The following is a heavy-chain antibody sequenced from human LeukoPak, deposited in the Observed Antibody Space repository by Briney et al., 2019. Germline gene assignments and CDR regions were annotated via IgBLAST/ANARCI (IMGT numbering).Heavy chain of an antibody. CDR2: MNPNSGNT. Sequence: GASEKVSCKASGYTFTSYDINWVRQATGQGLEWMGWMNPNSGNTGYAQKFQGRVTITRNTSISTAYMELSSLRSEDTAVYYCARAEAYCGGDCYSDWFDPWGQGTLVTVSS. D-gene: IGHD2-21*01. CDR1: GYTFTSYD. J-gene: IGHJ5*02. V-gene: IGHV1-8*03. CDR3: ARAEAYCGGDCYSDWFDP.